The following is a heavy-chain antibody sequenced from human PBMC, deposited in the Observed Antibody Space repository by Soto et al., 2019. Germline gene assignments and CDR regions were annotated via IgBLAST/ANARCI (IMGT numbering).Heavy chain of an antibody. CDR1: GGSISSSSYY. V-gene: IGHV4-39*01. D-gene: IGHD5-18*01. CDR2: IYYSGST. J-gene: IGHJ6*02. CDR3: ARQEAEENTDYYYYGMDV. Sequence: KPSETLSLTCTVSGGSISSSSYYWGWIRQPPGKGLEWIGSIYYSGSTYYNPSLKSRVTISVDTSKNQFSLKLSSVTAADTAVYYCARQEAEENTDYYYYGMDVWGQGTTVTVSS.